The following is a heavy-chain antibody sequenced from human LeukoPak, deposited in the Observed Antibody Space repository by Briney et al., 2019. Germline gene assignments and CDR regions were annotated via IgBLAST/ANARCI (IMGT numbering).Heavy chain of an antibody. CDR3: AKVNQRHYDSSGFDY. J-gene: IGHJ4*02. V-gene: IGHV3-23*01. Sequence: GSLRLSCAASGFTFSSYAMSWVRQAPGKGLEWVSAISGSGGSTYYADSVKGRFTISRDNSKNTLYLQMNSLRAEDTAVYYCAKVNQRHYDSSGFDYWGQGTLVTVSS. CDR1: GFTFSSYA. CDR2: ISGSGGST. D-gene: IGHD3-22*01.